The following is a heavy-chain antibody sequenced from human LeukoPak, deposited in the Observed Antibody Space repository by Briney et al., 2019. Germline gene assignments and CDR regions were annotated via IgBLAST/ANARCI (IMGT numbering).Heavy chain of an antibody. CDR1: GFTFDDYA. V-gene: IGHV3-9*01. CDR3: AKDPRQGPGTNYFDY. CDR2: ISWNSGSI. D-gene: IGHD2-2*01. J-gene: IGHJ4*02. Sequence: GGSLRLSCAASGFTFDDYAMHWVRQAPGKGLEWVSGISWNSGSIGYADSVKGRFTISRDNAKNSLYLQMNSLRAEDTALYYCAKDPRQGPGTNYFDYWGQGTLVTVSS.